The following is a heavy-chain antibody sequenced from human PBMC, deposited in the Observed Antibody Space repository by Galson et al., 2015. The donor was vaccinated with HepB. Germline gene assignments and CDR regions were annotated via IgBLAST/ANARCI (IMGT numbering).Heavy chain of an antibody. CDR3: ASLRGDIAVVPADLSFDY. Sequence: SLRLSCAASGFTFSNYAMNWVRQAPGKGLEWVSTISGSGGSTYYGDSLKGRFTISRDNSRNTLYLQMNSLRAEDTAVYYCASLRGDIAVVPADLSFDYWGQGTLVTVSS. V-gene: IGHV3-23*01. D-gene: IGHD2-2*01. J-gene: IGHJ4*02. CDR2: ISGSGGST. CDR1: GFTFSNYA.